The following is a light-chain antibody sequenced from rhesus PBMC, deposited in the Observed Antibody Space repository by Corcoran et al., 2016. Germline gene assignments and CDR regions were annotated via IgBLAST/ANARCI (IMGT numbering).Light chain of an antibody. CDR3: QHNYGTPLT. Sequence: DIQMTQSPSSLSASVGDRVTITCWTSENVNNYLNWYQQKPGKAPKLLIYKASTLQSGVPSRFSGSGSVTDYTFTISSLQSEDVATYYCQHNYGTPLTFGGGTKVEIK. CDR1: ENVNNY. J-gene: IGKJ4*01. CDR2: KAS. V-gene: IGKV1-74*01.